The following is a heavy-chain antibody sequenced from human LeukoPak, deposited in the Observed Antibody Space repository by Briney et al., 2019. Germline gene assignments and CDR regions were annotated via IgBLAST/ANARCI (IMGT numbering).Heavy chain of an antibody. J-gene: IGHJ5*02. CDR1: GFTFSSYA. D-gene: IGHD6-19*01. V-gene: IGHV3-30-3*01. CDR3: ARSIAVADPFDP. Sequence: PGRSLRLSCAASGFTFSSYAMPWVRQAPGKGLEWVAVISYDGSNKYYADSVKGRFTISRDNSKNTLYLQMNSLRAEDTAVYYCARSIAVADPFDPWGQGTLVTVSS. CDR2: ISYDGSNK.